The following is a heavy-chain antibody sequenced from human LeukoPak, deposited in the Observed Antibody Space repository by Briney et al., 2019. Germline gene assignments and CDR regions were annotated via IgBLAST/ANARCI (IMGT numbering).Heavy chain of an antibody. CDR2: IDHSGGT. CDR1: GGPFSGYY. CDR3: AKPGGFFLYYMDV. V-gene: IGHV4-34*01. D-gene: IGHD1-14*01. Sequence: SETLPLTCAVSGGPFSGYYWTWIRQSPGKGLEWIGEIDHSGGTHNNPSLRSRVTISVDTSKSQFSLKLTSVTAADTGVYYCAKPGGFFLYYMDVWGKGTTVTVSS. J-gene: IGHJ6*03.